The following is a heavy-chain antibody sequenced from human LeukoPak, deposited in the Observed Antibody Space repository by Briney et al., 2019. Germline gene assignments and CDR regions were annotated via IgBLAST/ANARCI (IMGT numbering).Heavy chain of an antibody. CDR3: ARGSARRGHNWFDP. CDR1: GRSFSGYY. J-gene: IGHJ5*02. Sequence: SETLSLTCAVYGRSFSGYYWSWIRQPPGKGLEWIGEINHSGSTNYNPSLKSRVTISVDTSKNQFSLKLSPVTAADTAVYYCARGSARRGHNWFDPWGQGTLVTVSS. D-gene: IGHD6-6*01. V-gene: IGHV4-34*01. CDR2: INHSGST.